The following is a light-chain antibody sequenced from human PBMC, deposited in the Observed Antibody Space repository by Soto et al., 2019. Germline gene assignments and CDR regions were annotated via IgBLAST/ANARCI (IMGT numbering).Light chain of an antibody. CDR1: SSDVGGYNF. V-gene: IGLV2-8*01. J-gene: IGLJ1*01. CDR3: NSYAGSNIYV. Sequence: QSALTQPPSASGSPGQSVTISCTGTSSDVGGYNFVSWYQHHPGKAPNLIIYEVNKRPSGVPNCFSGSKSGYTASLTVSGLQAEDEADYYCNSYAGSNIYVFGTGTKVTVL. CDR2: EVN.